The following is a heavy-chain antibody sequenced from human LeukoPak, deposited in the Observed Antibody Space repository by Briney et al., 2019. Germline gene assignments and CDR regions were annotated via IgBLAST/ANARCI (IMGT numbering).Heavy chain of an antibody. V-gene: IGHV4-39*01. CDR1: GGSISSSSYY. J-gene: IGHJ4*02. CDR2: IYYIGRT. Sequence: SETLSLTCTVSGGSISSSSYYWGWIRQPPGKGLEWIGSIYYIGRTHYNPLLKSQVTISVDTSKNQFSPKLSSVTAADTAVYYCARRMMGSWELARFDYWGQGTLVTVSS. CDR3: ARRMMGSWELARFDY. D-gene: IGHD1-26*01.